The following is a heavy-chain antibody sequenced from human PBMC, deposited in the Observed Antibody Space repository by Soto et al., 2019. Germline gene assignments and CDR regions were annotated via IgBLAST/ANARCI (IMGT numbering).Heavy chain of an antibody. J-gene: IGHJ4*02. CDR2: MNPNSGNT. V-gene: IGHV1-8*01. Sequence: QVQLVQSGAEVKKPGASVKVSCKASGYTFTSYDINWVRQATGQGLEWMGWMNPNSGNTGYAQKFQGRVTMTRNTSISTASMELSSLRSEDTAVYYCARVPPTITMVRGVSTGFDYWGQGTLVTVSS. CDR1: GYTFTSYD. CDR3: ARVPPTITMVRGVSTGFDY. D-gene: IGHD3-10*01.